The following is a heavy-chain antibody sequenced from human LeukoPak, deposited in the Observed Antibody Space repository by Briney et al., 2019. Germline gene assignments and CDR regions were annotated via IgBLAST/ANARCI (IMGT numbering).Heavy chain of an antibody. J-gene: IGHJ4*02. D-gene: IGHD3-16*01. V-gene: IGHV3-74*03. CDR3: ARDRFYGDC. CDR1: GFTFSSYW. Sequence: GGSLRLSCAASGFTFSSYWMHWVRQAPGKGLLWVSRITTDGGSTEYADSVKGRFTISRDNVKNTLYLQLNSLRAEDTAVYYCARDRFYGDCWGQGTLVTVSS. CDR2: ITTDGGST.